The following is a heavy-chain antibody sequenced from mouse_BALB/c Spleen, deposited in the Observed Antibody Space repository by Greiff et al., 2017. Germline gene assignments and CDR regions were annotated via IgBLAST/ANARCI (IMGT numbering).Heavy chain of an antibody. J-gene: IGHJ3*01. Sequence: LKHPGSELVRPGASVKLSCKASGYTFTSYWMHWVKQRPGQGLEWIGNIYPGSGSTNYDEKFKSKATLTVDTSSSTAYMQLSSLTSEDSAVYYCTSPGLLFAWFAYWGQGTLVTVSA. V-gene: IGHV1S22*01. CDR2: IYPGSGST. CDR1: GYTFTSYW. D-gene: IGHD2-10*01. CDR3: TSPGLLFAWFAY.